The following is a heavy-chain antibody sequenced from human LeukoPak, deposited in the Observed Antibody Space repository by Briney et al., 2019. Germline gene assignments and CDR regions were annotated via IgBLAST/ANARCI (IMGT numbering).Heavy chain of an antibody. CDR3: ASPPSYYYETSGYSHDAFDL. V-gene: IGHV4-39*01. CDR1: GGSIISSDYH. Sequence: SETLSLTCTVSGGSIISSDYHWGWVRQPPGKGLEWIGTISYSGNTDYNPSLRSRVTISVDTSNNQFSLRLGSVTAADTAVYYCASPPSYYYETSGYSHDAFDLWGQGTMITVSS. D-gene: IGHD3-22*01. CDR2: ISYSGNT. J-gene: IGHJ3*01.